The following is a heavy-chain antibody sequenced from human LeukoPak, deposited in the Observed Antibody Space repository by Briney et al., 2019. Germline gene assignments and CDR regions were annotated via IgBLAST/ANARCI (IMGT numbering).Heavy chain of an antibody. CDR1: GFTFSDYY. J-gene: IGHJ4*02. CDR3: AKGSYGYVLYFDS. Sequence: PGGSLRLSCAASGFTFSDYYMDWVRQAPGKGLEWVSGISASGGSTYYADYVKGRFTISRDSSKNTLYLQMNSLRAEDTAVYFCAKGSYGYVLYFDSWGQGALVTVSS. V-gene: IGHV3-23*01. D-gene: IGHD5-18*01. CDR2: ISASGGST.